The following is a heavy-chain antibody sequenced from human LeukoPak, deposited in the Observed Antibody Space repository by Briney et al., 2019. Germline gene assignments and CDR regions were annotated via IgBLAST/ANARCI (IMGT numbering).Heavy chain of an antibody. CDR2: IRQDGKDE. Sequence: PGGSLRLSCVASGFTLSSSWMSWVRPAPGRGLEWVANIRQDGKDEYYVDSVRGRFTISRDNAKNSLYLQMNSLRVEDTAVYYCASLDCARPCGYWGQGTMVTVSS. CDR3: ASLDCARPCGY. V-gene: IGHV3-7*01. D-gene: IGHD6-6*01. CDR1: GFTLSSSW. J-gene: IGHJ4*02.